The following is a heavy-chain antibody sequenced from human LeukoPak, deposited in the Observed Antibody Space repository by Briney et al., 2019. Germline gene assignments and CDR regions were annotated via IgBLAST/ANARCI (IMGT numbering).Heavy chain of an antibody. Sequence: PGGCLRLSCAASGFTLSTYGGHWVRQAPGKGLGWGAVIWYDGRNKYYADSVRGRFTISRDNFKNTLYLQMNSLRAEDTAVYYCARDLEIGSSSYYFDYWGQGTLVTVSS. CDR2: IWYDGRNK. D-gene: IGHD3-3*01. V-gene: IGHV3-33*01. CDR1: GFTLSTYG. CDR3: ARDLEIGSSSYYFDY. J-gene: IGHJ4*02.